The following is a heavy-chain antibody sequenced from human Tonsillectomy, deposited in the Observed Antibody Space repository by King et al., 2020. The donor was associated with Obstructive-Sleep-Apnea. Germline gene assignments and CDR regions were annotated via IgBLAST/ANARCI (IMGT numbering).Heavy chain of an antibody. CDR2: IYHSGST. Sequence: MQLQESGPGLVKPSETLSLTCTVSGYSISSGYYWGWVRQPPGKGLEWLGTIYHSGSTYYNPSLKSRVTISVDTSKNQFSLKLRSVTAADTAVYYCARVRNYDQDYWGQGSLVTVSS. D-gene: IGHD3-22*01. V-gene: IGHV4-38-2*02. CDR3: ARVRNYDQDY. J-gene: IGHJ4*02. CDR1: GYSISSGYY.